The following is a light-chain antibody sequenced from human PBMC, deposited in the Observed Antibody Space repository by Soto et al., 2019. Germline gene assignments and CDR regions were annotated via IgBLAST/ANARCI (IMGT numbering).Light chain of an antibody. CDR3: QHYNNWPPWT. J-gene: IGKJ1*01. Sequence: EVVLTHSPCTLSLSPFQRSTVSCRASQSVSNNYLAWYQQKPGQAPRLLIYGASTRATGIPARFSGSGSGTEFSLTISSLQAEDFAVYYCQHYNNWPPWTFGQGTKVDIK. CDR2: GAS. V-gene: IGKV3-15*01. CDR1: QSVSNN.